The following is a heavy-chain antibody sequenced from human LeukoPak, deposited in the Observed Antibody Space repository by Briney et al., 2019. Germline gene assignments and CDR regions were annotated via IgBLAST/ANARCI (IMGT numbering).Heavy chain of an antibody. Sequence: GGSLRLSCAASGFTVSSNYMSWVRQAPGKGLEWVSVIYSGGSTYYADSVKGRFTISRDNSKNTLYLQMNSLRAEDTAVYYCARAPMVTTVGYNYYYMDVWGKGTTVTVSS. D-gene: IGHD4-17*01. CDR3: ARAPMVTTVGYNYYYMDV. V-gene: IGHV3-53*01. CDR1: GFTVSSNY. J-gene: IGHJ6*03. CDR2: IYSGGST.